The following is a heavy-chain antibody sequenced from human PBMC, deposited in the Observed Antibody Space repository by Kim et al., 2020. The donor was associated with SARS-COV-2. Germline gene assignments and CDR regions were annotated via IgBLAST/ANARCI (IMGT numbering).Heavy chain of an antibody. Sequence: SETLSLTCTVSGGSISSYYWSWIRQPPGKGLEWIGYIYYSGSTNYNPSLKSRVTISVDTSKNQFSLKLSSVTAADTAVYYCATSGAYSSSSGLGRFDYWGRGTLVTVSS. V-gene: IGHV4-59*01. CDR3: ATSGAYSSSSGLGRFDY. CDR2: IYYSGST. D-gene: IGHD6-6*01. CDR1: GGSISSYY. J-gene: IGHJ4*02.